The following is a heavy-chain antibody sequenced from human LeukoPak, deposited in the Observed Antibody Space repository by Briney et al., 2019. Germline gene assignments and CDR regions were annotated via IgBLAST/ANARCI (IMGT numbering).Heavy chain of an antibody. V-gene: IGHV3-7*04. J-gene: IGHJ4*02. CDR1: GFTFSSYW. Sequence: GGSLRLSCAASGFTFSSYWMSWVRQAPGKGLEWVANIKQDGSEKYYVDSVKGRFAISRDNAKNSLYLQMNSLRAEDTAVYYCARVTYYYDSSGYYHFDYWGQGTLVTVSS. D-gene: IGHD3-22*01. CDR2: IKQDGSEK. CDR3: ARVTYYYDSSGYYHFDY.